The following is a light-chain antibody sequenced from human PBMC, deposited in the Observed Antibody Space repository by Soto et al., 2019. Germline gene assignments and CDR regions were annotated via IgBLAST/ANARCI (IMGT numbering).Light chain of an antibody. Sequence: QSVLTQPPSVSGAPGHRVTLSCTGSSSNIGAGYDVHWYQQLPGTAPKLLIYRNSNRPSGVPDRFSGSKSVTSASLAITGLQAEDEADYYCQSYDSSLSGSVFGGGTKLTVL. J-gene: IGLJ3*02. CDR3: QSYDSSLSGSV. CDR2: RNS. V-gene: IGLV1-40*01. CDR1: SSNIGAGYD.